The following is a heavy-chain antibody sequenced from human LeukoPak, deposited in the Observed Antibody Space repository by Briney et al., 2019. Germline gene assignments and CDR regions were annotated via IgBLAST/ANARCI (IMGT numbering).Heavy chain of an antibody. Sequence: ASVKVSCKASGYTFTSYGISWVRQAPGQGLEWMGSISAYNGNTNYAQKLQGRVTMTTDTSTSTAYMELRSLRSDDTAVYYCAREWGRKSVDESYYGMDVWGKGTTVTVSS. CDR1: GYTFTSYG. CDR2: ISAYNGNT. CDR3: AREWGRKSVDESYYGMDV. J-gene: IGHJ6*04. V-gene: IGHV1-18*04. D-gene: IGHD7-27*01.